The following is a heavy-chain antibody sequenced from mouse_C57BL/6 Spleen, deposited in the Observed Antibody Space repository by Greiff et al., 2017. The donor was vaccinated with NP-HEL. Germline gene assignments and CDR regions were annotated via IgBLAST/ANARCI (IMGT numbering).Heavy chain of an antibody. Sequence: QVQLQQSGAELVRPGASVKISCKASGYAFSSSWMNWVKQRPGKGLEWIGRIYPGDGDTNYNWKFKGKATLTADKSSSTAYMQLSSLTSEDSAVYFCARSSNWYFDVWGTGTTVTVSS. CDR3: ARSSNWYFDV. CDR2: IYPGDGDT. CDR1: GYAFSSSW. D-gene: IGHD2-10*02. V-gene: IGHV1-82*01. J-gene: IGHJ1*03.